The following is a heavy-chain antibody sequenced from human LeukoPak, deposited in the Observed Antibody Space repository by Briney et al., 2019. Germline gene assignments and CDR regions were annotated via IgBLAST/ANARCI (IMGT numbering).Heavy chain of an antibody. V-gene: IGHV1-46*01. CDR3: ARDNSRHCSGGSCYPNFDY. Sequence: TSVKVSCKASGYTFTSYYMHWVRQAPGQGLEWMGIINPSGGSTSYAQKFQGRVTMTRDMSTSTVYMELSSLRSEDTAVYYCARDNSRHCSGGSCYPNFDYWGQGTLVTVSS. CDR2: INPSGGST. J-gene: IGHJ4*02. D-gene: IGHD2-15*01. CDR1: GYTFTSYY.